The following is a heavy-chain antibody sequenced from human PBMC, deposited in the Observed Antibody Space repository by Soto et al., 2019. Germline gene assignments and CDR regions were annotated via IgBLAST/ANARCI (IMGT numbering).Heavy chain of an antibody. J-gene: IGHJ4*02. CDR1: GFTFSDHY. CDR3: SRGPRHLDY. V-gene: IGHV3-11*06. CDR2: ISGSSSDT. Sequence: GSLRLSCAASGFTFSDHYMSWIRQAPGKGLESISYISGSSSDTNYADSVKGRFTISRDNAKNSLYLQMNSLRAEVTAVYYCSRGPRHLDYWGQGTLVTVSS.